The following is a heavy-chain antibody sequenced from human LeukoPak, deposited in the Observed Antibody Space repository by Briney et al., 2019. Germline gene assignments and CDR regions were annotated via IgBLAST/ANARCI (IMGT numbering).Heavy chain of an antibody. CDR3: ARGPLPLYSSSWYWFDP. CDR1: GYSISSGYY. V-gene: IGHV4-38-2*02. D-gene: IGHD6-13*01. CDR2: IYHSGST. Sequence: PSETLSLTCTVSGYSISSGYYWGWIRQPPGKGLEWIGSIYHSGSTYYNPSLKSRVTISVDTSKNQFSLKLSSVTAADTAVYYCARGPLPLYSSSWYWFDPWGQGTLVTVSS. J-gene: IGHJ5*02.